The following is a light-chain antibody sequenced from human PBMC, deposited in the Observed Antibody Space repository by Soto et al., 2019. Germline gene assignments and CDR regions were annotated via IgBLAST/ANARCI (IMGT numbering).Light chain of an antibody. J-gene: IGLJ1*01. CDR1: SSDGGGYNY. V-gene: IGLV2-14*01. Sequence: QSALTQPASVSGSPGQSITISYTGTSSDGGGYNYVSWYQQLPGKPPKLMIYEVSNRPSWFYNRFSGSKSGNSAYLTISGLQAEDEADYYWRSYTSSTSHYVSGTGTKLNVL. CDR3: RSYTSSTSHYV. CDR2: EVS.